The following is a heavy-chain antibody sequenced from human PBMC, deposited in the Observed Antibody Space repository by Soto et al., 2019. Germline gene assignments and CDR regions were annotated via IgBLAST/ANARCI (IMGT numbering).Heavy chain of an antibody. CDR3: ARAYGDYYVFDY. D-gene: IGHD4-17*01. Sequence: ASVKVSCKASGYTFTSYAMHWVRQAPGQRLEWMGWINAGNGNTKYSQKFQGRVTITRDTSASTAYMELSSLRSEDTAVYYCARAYGDYYVFDYWGQGTLVTVSS. CDR1: GYTFTSYA. CDR2: INAGNGNT. V-gene: IGHV1-3*01. J-gene: IGHJ4*02.